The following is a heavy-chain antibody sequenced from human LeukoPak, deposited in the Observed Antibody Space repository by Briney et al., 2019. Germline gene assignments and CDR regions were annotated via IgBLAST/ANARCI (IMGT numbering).Heavy chain of an antibody. CDR3: ATQYSGYDYVDY. D-gene: IGHD5-12*01. V-gene: IGHV1-24*01. J-gene: IGHJ4*02. CDR1: GYTLTELS. CDR2: FDPEDGET. Sequence: ASVKVSCKVSGYTLTELSMHWVRQAPGKGLEWMGGFDPEDGETIYAQKFQGRVTMTEDTSTDTAYMELSSLRSEDTAVYYCATQYSGYDYVDYWGQGTLVTVSS.